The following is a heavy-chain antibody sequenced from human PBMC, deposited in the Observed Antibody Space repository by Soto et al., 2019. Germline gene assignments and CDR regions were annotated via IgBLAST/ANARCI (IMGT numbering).Heavy chain of an antibody. Sequence: GGSLRLSCAASGFTFSNAWMNWVRQAPGKGLEWVGRIKSKTDGGTTDYAAPVKGRFTISRDDSKNTLYLQMNSLRAEDTAVYYCAKDINPGTTTLRFGYWGQGTLVTVSS. CDR2: IKSKTDGGTT. CDR1: GFTFSNAW. J-gene: IGHJ4*02. D-gene: IGHD1-7*01. V-gene: IGHV3-15*07. CDR3: AKDINPGTTTLRFGY.